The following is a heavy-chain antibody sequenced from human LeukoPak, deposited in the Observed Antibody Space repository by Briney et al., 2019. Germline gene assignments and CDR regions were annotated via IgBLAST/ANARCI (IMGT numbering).Heavy chain of an antibody. D-gene: IGHD2-15*01. CDR3: VKEVATIGVPVFDY. CDR1: GFTFSSYA. J-gene: IGHJ4*02. CDR2: IPDSGGGT. V-gene: IGHV3-23*01. Sequence: GGSLTLSCAASGFTFSSYAMSWLRQAPGKGLEWVSGIPDSGGGTYYTDSVKGRFTISRDNSKNTPYLQMDSLRGEDTAVYYCVKEVATIGVPVFDYWGQGTLVTVSS.